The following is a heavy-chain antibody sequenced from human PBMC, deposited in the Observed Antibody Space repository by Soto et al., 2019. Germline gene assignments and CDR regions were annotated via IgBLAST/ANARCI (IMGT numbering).Heavy chain of an antibody. Sequence: EVQLVESGGGLVQPGGSLRLSCAASGFTFRSYWMQWVRQAPGKGLVWVSWITSDGSSTSYADSVKGRFTISRDNAKNTLFLQMNSLRAEDTAVDFCASGGSSLNFDSWGQGTLVTVSS. CDR1: GFTFRSYW. V-gene: IGHV3-74*01. CDR2: ITSDGSST. J-gene: IGHJ4*02. CDR3: ASGGSSLNFDS. D-gene: IGHD6-13*01.